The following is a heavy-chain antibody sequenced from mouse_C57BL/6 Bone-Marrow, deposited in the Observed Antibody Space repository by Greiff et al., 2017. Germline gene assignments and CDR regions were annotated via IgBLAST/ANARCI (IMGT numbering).Heavy chain of an antibody. CDR3: TFYCKWTWLAY. Sequence: VHVKQSGAELVRPGASVKLSCTASGFNIKDDYMHWVKQRPEQGLEWIGWIDPENGDTESASKFQGKATISADTSSNTAYLQRSSLTSEDTSVCYWTFYCKWTWLAYWGQGTLVTVSA. CDR2: IDPENGDT. V-gene: IGHV14-4*01. D-gene: IGHD2-3*01. J-gene: IGHJ3*01. CDR1: GFNIKDDY.